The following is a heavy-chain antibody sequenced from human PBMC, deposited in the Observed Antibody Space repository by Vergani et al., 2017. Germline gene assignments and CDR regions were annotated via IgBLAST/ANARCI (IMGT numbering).Heavy chain of an antibody. Sequence: VQLVESGGGVVQPGRSLRLSCAASGFTFSSYSMNWVRQAPGKGLEWVSSISSSSSYIYYADSVKGRFTISRDNAKNSLYLQMNSLRAEDTAVYYCARVGYYYDSSGYNWFDPWGQGTLVTVSS. CDR3: ARVGYYYDSSGYNWFDP. CDR1: GFTFSSYS. D-gene: IGHD3-22*01. V-gene: IGHV3-21*01. CDR2: ISSSSSYI. J-gene: IGHJ5*02.